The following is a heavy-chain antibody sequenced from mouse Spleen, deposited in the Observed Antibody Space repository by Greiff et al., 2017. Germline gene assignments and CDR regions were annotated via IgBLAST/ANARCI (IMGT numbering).Heavy chain of an antibody. Sequence: VMLVESGPGLVAPSQSLSITCTVSGFSLTSYGVHWVRQPPGKGLEWLGVIWAGGSTNYNSALMSRLSISKDNSKSQVFLKMNSLQTDDTAMYYCARDQGLRRTGLDYWGQGTTLTVSS. CDR2: IWAGGST. D-gene: IGHD2-4*01. CDR1: GFSLTSYG. J-gene: IGHJ2*01. V-gene: IGHV2-9*02. CDR3: ARDQGLRRTGLDY.